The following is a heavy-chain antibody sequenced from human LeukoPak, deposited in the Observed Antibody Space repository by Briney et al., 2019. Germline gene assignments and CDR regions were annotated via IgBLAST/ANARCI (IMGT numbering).Heavy chain of an antibody. D-gene: IGHD3-10*01. J-gene: IGHJ5*02. CDR1: GGSFSGYY. Sequence: PSETLSLTCAVYGGSFSGYYWSWIRQPPGKGLEWIGEINHSGSTNYNPSLKSRVTISVDTSKNQFSLKLSSVTAADTAVYYCARHYGLLWFGEPKGFDPWGQGTLVTVSS. V-gene: IGHV4-34*01. CDR2: INHSGST. CDR3: ARHYGLLWFGEPKGFDP.